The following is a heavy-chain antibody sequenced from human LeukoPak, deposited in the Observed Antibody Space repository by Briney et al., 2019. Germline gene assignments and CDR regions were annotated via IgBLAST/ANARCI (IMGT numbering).Heavy chain of an antibody. D-gene: IGHD1-26*01. CDR2: ISSSSSTI. V-gene: IGHV3-48*01. CDR3: ARDIGRALDY. Sequence: GGSLRLSCAASGFTFSSYSMNWVRQAPGKGREWVSYISSSSSTIYYADSVKGRFTISRDNAKNSLYLQMNSLRAAKRAVYYCARDIGRALDYWGQGTLVTVSS. J-gene: IGHJ4*02. CDR1: GFTFSSYS.